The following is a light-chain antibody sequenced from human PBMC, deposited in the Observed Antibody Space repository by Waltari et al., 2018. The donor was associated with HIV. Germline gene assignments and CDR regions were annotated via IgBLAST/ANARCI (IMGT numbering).Light chain of an antibody. CDR1: QDISSH. J-gene: IGKJ4*01. CDR3: QQYYTYPLT. V-gene: IGKV1-8*01. CDR2: AAS. Sequence: ALRMTQSPSSLSASTGDRVNITCRASQDISSHLAWYQQKPGKAPKLLIYAASTLQSGVPSRFSGSGSGADFTLTIDCLQSEDFVTYYCQQYYTYPLTFGGGTKVEIK.